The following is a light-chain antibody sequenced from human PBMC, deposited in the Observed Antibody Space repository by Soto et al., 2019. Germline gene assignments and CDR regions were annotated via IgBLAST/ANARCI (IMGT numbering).Light chain of an antibody. CDR3: VLYMGSGISGV. Sequence: QTVVTQEPWFSVSPGGTVTLTCGLSSGSVSTSYYPSWYQQTPGQAPRTLIYSTNTRSSGVPDRFSGSILGNKAALTITGAQANDESDYYCVLYMGSGISGVFGGGTKVTVL. CDR2: STN. J-gene: IGLJ2*01. CDR1: SGSVSTSYY. V-gene: IGLV8-61*01.